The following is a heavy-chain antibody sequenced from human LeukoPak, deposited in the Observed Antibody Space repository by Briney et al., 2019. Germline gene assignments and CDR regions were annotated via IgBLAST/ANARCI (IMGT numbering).Heavy chain of an antibody. D-gene: IGHD4-11*01. CDR1: GGSISSSSYY. V-gene: IGHV4-39*01. J-gene: IGHJ4*02. CDR2: IYYSGST. CDR3: ARLAVTFDY. Sequence: SETLSLTCTVSGGSISSSSYYCGWIRQPPGKGLEWIGSIYYSGSTYYNPSLKSRVTISVDTSKNQFSLKLSSVTAADTAVYYCARLAVTFDYWGQGTLVTVSS.